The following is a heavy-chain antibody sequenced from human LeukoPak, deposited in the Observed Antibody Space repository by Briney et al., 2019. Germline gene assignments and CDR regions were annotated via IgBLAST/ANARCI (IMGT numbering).Heavy chain of an antibody. V-gene: IGHV4-59*01. CDR1: GGSISSYS. Sequence: SETLSLTCIVSGGSISSYSWNWFRQSPEKALEWIGYIYYSGSTNYNPSLKSRVTISLVTSKNQFSLRLSSVTAADTAVYYCARETGPTLFDYWGQGTLVTVSS. D-gene: IGHD4-11*01. CDR3: ARETGPTLFDY. CDR2: IYYSGST. J-gene: IGHJ4*02.